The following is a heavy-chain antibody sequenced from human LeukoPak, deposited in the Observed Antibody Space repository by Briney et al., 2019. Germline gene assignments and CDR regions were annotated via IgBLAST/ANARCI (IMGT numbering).Heavy chain of an antibody. CDR2: ISAYNGNT. V-gene: IGHV1-18*01. CDR1: GYTFTSYG. Sequence: ASVKVSCKASGYTFTSYGISWVRQAPGQGLEWMGWISAYNGNTNYAQKLQGRVTMTTDTSTSTAYMELRSLISDDTAVYYCARDNYDILTGYYGYWGQGTLVTVSS. D-gene: IGHD3-9*01. J-gene: IGHJ4*02. CDR3: ARDNYDILTGYYGY.